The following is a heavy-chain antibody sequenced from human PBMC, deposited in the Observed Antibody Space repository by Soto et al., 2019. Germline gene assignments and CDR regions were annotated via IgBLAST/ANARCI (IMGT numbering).Heavy chain of an antibody. CDR3: AKFYDFWSGYGNWYFDL. J-gene: IGHJ2*01. V-gene: IGHV3-23*01. Sequence: EVRLLESGGGLVQPGGSLRLSCAASGFTFSSYAMSWVRQAPGKGLEWVSAISGSGGSTYYADSVKGRFTISRDNSKNTLYLQMNSLRAEDTAVYYCAKFYDFWSGYGNWYFDLWGRGTLVTVSS. CDR2: ISGSGGST. CDR1: GFTFSSYA. D-gene: IGHD3-3*01.